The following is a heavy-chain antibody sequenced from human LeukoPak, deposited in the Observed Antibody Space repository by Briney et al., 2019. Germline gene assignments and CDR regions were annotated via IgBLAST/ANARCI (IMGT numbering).Heavy chain of an antibody. Sequence: PSGTLSLTCGVSGGSISSGKWWSWFRQPPGKGLEWIGEISHSGSPNYNPSLKSRLTISVDLPKNQFSLDLRSVTAADTAVYYCARDAAAGYSLACWGQGTLVTVSS. CDR3: ARDAAAGYSLAC. CDR2: ISHSGSP. V-gene: IGHV4-4*02. CDR1: GGSISSGKW. D-gene: IGHD6-13*01. J-gene: IGHJ4*02.